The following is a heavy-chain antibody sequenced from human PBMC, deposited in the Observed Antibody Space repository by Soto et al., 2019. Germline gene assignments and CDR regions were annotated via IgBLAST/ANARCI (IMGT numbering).Heavy chain of an antibody. Sequence: GGSLRLSCAASGFTFSSYWMSWVRQAPGKGLEWVANIKQDGSEKYYVDSVKGRFTISRDNAKNSLYLQMKSLRAEDTAVYYCARVEQYYYYYGMDVWGQGTTVTVSS. V-gene: IGHV3-7*01. CDR2: IKQDGSEK. J-gene: IGHJ6*02. CDR1: GFTFSSYW. CDR3: ARVEQYYYYYGMDV.